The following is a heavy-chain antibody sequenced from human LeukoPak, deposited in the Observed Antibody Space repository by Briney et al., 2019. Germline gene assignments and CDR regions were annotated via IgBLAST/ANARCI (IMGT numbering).Heavy chain of an antibody. CDR2: IYYSGST. Sequence: PSETLSLTCTVSGGSISSYYWSWIRQPPGKGLEWIGYIYYSGSTNYNPSLKSRVTISVDTSKNQFSLKLSSVTAADTAVYYCARVEGSERATITDWGQGYLVSVSS. J-gene: IGHJ4*02. CDR1: GGSISSYY. V-gene: IGHV4-59*01. D-gene: IGHD5-24*01. CDR3: ARVEGSERATITD.